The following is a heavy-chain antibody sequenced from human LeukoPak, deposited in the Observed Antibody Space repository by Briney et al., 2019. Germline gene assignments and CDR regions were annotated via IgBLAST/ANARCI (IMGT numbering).Heavy chain of an antibody. CDR1: GFTFSSYS. CDR2: ISSSSSYI. Sequence: GGSVRLSXEASGFTFSSYSMNWVRQAPGKGLEWVSSISSSSSYIYYAESVKGRFTISRNNAKNSLYLQMNSMRAEDRAGYYCASQRNRGKGVYWGQGTLVTVSS. CDR3: ASQRNRGKGVY. V-gene: IGHV3-21*01. J-gene: IGHJ4*02. D-gene: IGHD4-23*01.